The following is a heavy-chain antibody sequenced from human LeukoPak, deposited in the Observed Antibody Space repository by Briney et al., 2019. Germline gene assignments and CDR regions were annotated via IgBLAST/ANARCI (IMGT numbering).Heavy chain of an antibody. D-gene: IGHD5-18*01. Sequence: ASVKVSCKASGYTFTGYYMHWVRQAPGQGLEWVGWINPNSGGTNYAQKFQGRVTMTRDTSISTAYMELSRLRSDDTTVYYCARDRAWIQLWLDAFDIWGQGTMVTVSS. V-gene: IGHV1-2*02. CDR3: ARDRAWIQLWLDAFDI. CDR2: INPNSGGT. J-gene: IGHJ3*02. CDR1: GYTFTGYY.